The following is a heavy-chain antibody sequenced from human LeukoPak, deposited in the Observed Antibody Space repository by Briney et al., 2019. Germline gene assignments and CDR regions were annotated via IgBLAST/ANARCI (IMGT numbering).Heavy chain of an antibody. D-gene: IGHD2-15*01. CDR1: GFIFNKFA. Sequence: PGGSLRLSCAASGFIFNKFAMSWVRQAPGKGLEWVSIISSGSSYIHYADSVKGRFTISRDNAKNSLYLQMNSLRTEDTALYYCAKDISHRFRRIHAGIENWGQGTLVTVSS. CDR2: ISSGSSYI. V-gene: IGHV3-21*04. J-gene: IGHJ4*02. CDR3: AKDISHRFRRIHAGIEN.